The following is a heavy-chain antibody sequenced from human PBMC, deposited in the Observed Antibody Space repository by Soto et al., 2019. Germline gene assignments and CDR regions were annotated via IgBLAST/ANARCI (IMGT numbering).Heavy chain of an antibody. CDR3: ARYRREAVAGYTLDN. J-gene: IGHJ4*02. Sequence: SETLSLTCTVSGGSISINYWTWIRQPPGKGLEWIGYVYNSGSTNYNPSLKSRVTISEDTSKSQFSLKVNSMTAADTAVYYCARYRREAVAGYTLDNWGQGILVTVSS. CDR1: GGSISINY. CDR2: VYNSGST. V-gene: IGHV4-59*01. D-gene: IGHD6-13*01.